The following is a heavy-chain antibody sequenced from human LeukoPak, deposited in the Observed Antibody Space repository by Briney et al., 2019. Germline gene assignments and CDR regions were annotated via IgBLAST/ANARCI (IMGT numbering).Heavy chain of an antibody. CDR1: GGSISSGGYY. V-gene: IGHV4-31*03. D-gene: IGHD3-22*01. CDR3: AREVHGDPNSSGYLVAFDY. CDR2: IYYSGST. J-gene: IGHJ4*02. Sequence: SETLSLTCTVSGGSISSGGYYWSWIRQHPGKGLVWIGYIYYSGSTYYNPSLKSRVTISVDTSKNQFSLKLSSVTAADTAVYYCAREVHGDPNSSGYLVAFDYWGQGTLVTVSS.